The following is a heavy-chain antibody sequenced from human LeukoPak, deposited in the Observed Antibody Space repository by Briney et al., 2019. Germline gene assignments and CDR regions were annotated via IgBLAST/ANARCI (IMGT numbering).Heavy chain of an antibody. CDR1: GFTFSSYA. V-gene: IGHV4-38-2*01. J-gene: IGHJ4*02. D-gene: IGHD3-9*01. CDR2: IYYSGST. CDR3: AGQKEYYDILTGYESFFDY. Sequence: GSLRLSCAASGFTFSSYAMSWVRQPPGKGLEWIGSIYYSGSTYYNPSLKSRVTISVDTSKNQFSLKLSSVTAADTAVYYCAGQKEYYDILTGYESFFDYWGQGTLVTVSS.